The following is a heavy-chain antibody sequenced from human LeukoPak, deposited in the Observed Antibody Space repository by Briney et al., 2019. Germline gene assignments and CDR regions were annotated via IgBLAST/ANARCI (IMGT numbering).Heavy chain of an antibody. J-gene: IGHJ4*02. D-gene: IGHD3-22*01. CDR1: GGSFSGYY. CDR2: TNHSGST. CDR3: ARGVPDSSGYYYLYFDY. V-gene: IGHV4-34*01. Sequence: SETLSLTCAVYGGSFSGYYWSWIRQPPGKGLEWIGETNHSGSTNYNPSLKSRVTISVDTSKNQFSLKLSSVTAADTAVYYCARGVPDSSGYYYLYFDYWGQGTLVTVSS.